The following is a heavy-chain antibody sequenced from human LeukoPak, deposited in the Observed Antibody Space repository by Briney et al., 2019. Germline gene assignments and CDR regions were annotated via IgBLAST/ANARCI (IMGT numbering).Heavy chain of an antibody. CDR2: INPKNGGT. D-gene: IGHD3-10*01. Sequence: ASVKVSCKASGYTFTSYYMHWVRQAPGQGLEWMGLINPKNGGTSYAQKFQGRGTMTRDTSITTAYMELSSLRSDNTAVNYCARDSRVTNGDYWGQGTQVTVSS. CDR3: ARDSRVTNGDY. J-gene: IGHJ4*02. V-gene: IGHV1-2*02. CDR1: GYTFTSYY.